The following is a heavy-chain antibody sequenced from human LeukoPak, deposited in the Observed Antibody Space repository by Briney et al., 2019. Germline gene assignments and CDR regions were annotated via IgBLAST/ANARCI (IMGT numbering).Heavy chain of an antibody. CDR1: GFTFTDYY. CDR3: ARDGHYDILTGYFQD. Sequence: GGSLRLSCAASGFTFTDYYMSWIRQAPGKGLEWVSYITNSGTTIYYADSVKGRFTISRDNAKNPLYLQMNSLRAEDTAVYYCARDGHYDILTGYFQDWGQGTLVTVSS. V-gene: IGHV3-11*01. J-gene: IGHJ1*01. CDR2: ITNSGTTI. D-gene: IGHD3-9*01.